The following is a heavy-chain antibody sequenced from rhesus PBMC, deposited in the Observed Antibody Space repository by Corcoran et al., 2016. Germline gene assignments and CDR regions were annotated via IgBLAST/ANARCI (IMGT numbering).Heavy chain of an antibody. V-gene: IGHV4-122*02. J-gene: IGHJ4*01. CDR1: GGSISSGYYY. CDR3: ARDPPGAGTTLGY. CDR2: ITYSGST. D-gene: IGHD1-20*01. Sequence: QVQLQESGPGLVKPSETLSLTCAVSGGSISSGYYYWSWIRQPPGKGLEWIGYITYSGSTSYNPSLKSRVTISRDTSKNQFSLKLSSVTAAETAVDYCARDPPGAGTTLGYWGQGVLVTVSS.